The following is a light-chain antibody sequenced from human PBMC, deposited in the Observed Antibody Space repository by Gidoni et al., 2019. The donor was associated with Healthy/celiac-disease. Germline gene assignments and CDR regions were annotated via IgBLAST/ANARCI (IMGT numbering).Light chain of an antibody. V-gene: IGKV2-28*01. CDR2: LGS. Sequence: DIVMTQSTLSLPVTPGEPASISCRSSQSLLHSNGYNYLDWYLQKPGQSPQLLVYLGSNRASGVPDRFSGSVSGTDFTLKISIVEAEDVGVYYFMQALQTPRTFGQWTKVEIK. CDR1: QSLLHSNGYNY. CDR3: MQALQTPRT. J-gene: IGKJ1*01.